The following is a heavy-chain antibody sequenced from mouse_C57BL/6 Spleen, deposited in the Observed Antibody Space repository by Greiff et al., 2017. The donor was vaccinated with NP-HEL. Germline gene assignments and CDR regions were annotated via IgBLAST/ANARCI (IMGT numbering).Heavy chain of an antibody. Sequence: VQLQESGPGLVAPSQSLSITCTVSGFSLTSYAISWVRQPPGKGLEWLGVIWTGGGTNYNSALKSRLSISKDKAKSQVFLKMNMLQTDVTARYYCARVYYGSSYAMDYWGHGTSVTVSS. CDR1: GFSLTSYA. V-gene: IGHV2-9-1*01. D-gene: IGHD1-1*01. CDR3: ARVYYGSSYAMDY. CDR2: IWTGGGT. J-gene: IGHJ4*01.